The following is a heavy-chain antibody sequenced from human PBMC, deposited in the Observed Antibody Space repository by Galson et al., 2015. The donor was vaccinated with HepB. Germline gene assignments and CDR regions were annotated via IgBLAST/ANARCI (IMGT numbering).Heavy chain of an antibody. J-gene: IGHJ4*02. D-gene: IGHD6-13*01. CDR1: GFTFSSYA. CDR2: ISGSGGST. V-gene: IGHV3-23*01. CDR3: AKGGSWYSLPDTEFDY. Sequence: SLRLSCAASGFTFSSYAMSWVRQAPGKGLEWVSAISGSGGSTYYADSVKGRFTISRDNSKNTLYLQMNSLRAEDTAVYYCAKGGSWYSLPDTEFDYWGQGTLVTVSS.